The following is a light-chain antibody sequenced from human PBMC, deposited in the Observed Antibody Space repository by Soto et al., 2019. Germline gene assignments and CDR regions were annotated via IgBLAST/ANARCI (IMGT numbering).Light chain of an antibody. CDR3: QQYKSYLRT. CDR1: QTISSW. Sequence: DIHMTQSPSTLSASVGDGVTITCRASQTISSWLAWYQQKPGKAPKLLIYAASTLESGVSSRFSGRGSGTEFTLTINSLQPEDFATYYCQQYKSYLRTFGQGTKVDIK. CDR2: AAS. V-gene: IGKV1-5*01. J-gene: IGKJ1*01.